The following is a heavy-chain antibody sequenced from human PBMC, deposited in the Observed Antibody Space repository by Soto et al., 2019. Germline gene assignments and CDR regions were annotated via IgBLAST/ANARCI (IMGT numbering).Heavy chain of an antibody. CDR2: INAGNGNT. J-gene: IGHJ6*02. D-gene: IGHD6-13*01. CDR3: ARSRSAAAGTLYYYGMDV. Sequence: ASVKVSCKASGYTFTSYAMHWVRQAPGQRLEWMGWINAGNGNTKYSQKFQGRVTITRDTSASTAYMELSSLRSEDTAVYYCARSRSAAAGTLYYYGMDVWGQGTTVTVSS. CDR1: GYTFTSYA. V-gene: IGHV1-3*01.